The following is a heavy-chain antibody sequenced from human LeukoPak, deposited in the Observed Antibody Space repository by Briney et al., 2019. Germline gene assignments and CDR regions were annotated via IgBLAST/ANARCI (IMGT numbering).Heavy chain of an antibody. CDR1: GDSISTYY. V-gene: IGHV4-59*01. CDR2: IYYRVTS. J-gene: IGHJ6*03. D-gene: IGHD2-15*01. CDR3: ARATGCGGGGCPISHFYYYYQMDV. Sequence: SETLSLTCTVSGDSISTYYWSWIRQPPGKGLEWIGYIYYRVTSDYNPSLKSRVTMSVDMSTRQISLKLSSVTAADTAVYYCARATGCGGGGCPISHFYYYYQMDVWGKGTSVTVSS.